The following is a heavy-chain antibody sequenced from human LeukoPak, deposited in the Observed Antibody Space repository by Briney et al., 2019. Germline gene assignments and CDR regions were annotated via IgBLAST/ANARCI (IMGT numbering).Heavy chain of an antibody. V-gene: IGHV3-74*01. D-gene: IGHD1-26*01. CDR3: AKDSVWDYYFDY. CDR1: GFTFSSNW. CDR2: INTDGSIT. J-gene: IGHJ4*02. Sequence: GGSLRLSCAASGFTFSSNWMHWVRQAPGKGLVWISRINTDGSITTYADSVKGRFTISRDNAKNTLYLQMNSLGAEDTAVYYCAKDSVWDYYFDYWGQGTLVTVSS.